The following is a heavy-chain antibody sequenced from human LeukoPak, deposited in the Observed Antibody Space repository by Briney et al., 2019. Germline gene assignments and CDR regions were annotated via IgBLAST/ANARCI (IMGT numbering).Heavy chain of an antibody. J-gene: IGHJ6*02. D-gene: IGHD4-11*01. Sequence: PSETLSLTCAVYGGSFSGYYWSWIRQPPGKGLEWIGEINHSGSTNYNPSLKSRVTISVDTSKNQFSLKLSSVTAADTAVYYCARGSTTVNYYYYGMDVWGQGTTVTVSS. V-gene: IGHV4-34*01. CDR3: ARGSTTVNYYYYGMDV. CDR1: GGSFSGYY. CDR2: INHSGST.